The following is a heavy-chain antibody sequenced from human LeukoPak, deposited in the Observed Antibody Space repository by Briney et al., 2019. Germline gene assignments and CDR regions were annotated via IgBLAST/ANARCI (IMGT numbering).Heavy chain of an antibody. D-gene: IGHD3-22*01. CDR3: TKGYYEPFDS. CDR2: ISYDGKT. CDR1: GASINSYR. Sequence: SETLSLTCNVSGASINSYRWNWIRQPPGKGLEWIGYISYDGKTNYNPSLKSRLTLSLDTSTNQFSLNLNSVTAADTARYYCTKGYYEPFDSWGQGTLFSVSS. V-gene: IGHV4-59*01. J-gene: IGHJ4*02.